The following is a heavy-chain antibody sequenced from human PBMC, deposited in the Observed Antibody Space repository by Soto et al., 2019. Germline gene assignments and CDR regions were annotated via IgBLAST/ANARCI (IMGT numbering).Heavy chain of an antibody. CDR2: ISGSGGSS. V-gene: IGHV3-23*01. CDR1: GFSFNSYA. Sequence: EVQLLESGGGLIQPGGSLRLSCSASGFSFNSYAMMWVRQAPGKGLEWVSVISGSGGSSYFADSAKGRFTISRDNSKNMLYLEMNSLRAEDTARYFCAKGSIEYSASVDYWGQGPLVIVSS. J-gene: IGHJ4*02. D-gene: IGHD5-12*01. CDR3: AKGSIEYSASVDY.